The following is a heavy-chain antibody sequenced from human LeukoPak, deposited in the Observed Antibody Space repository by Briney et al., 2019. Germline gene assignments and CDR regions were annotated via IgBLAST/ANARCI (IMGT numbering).Heavy chain of an antibody. J-gene: IGHJ6*04. D-gene: IGHD3-10*01. CDR3: ARQSGGSRYYYYYYGMDV. CDR2: TYPGDSDT. V-gene: IGHV5-51*01. Sequence: GESLQISCKGSGSSFTSYWIGWVRQMPGKGLEWMGITYPGDSDTRYSPSFQGQVTISADKSISTAYLQWSSLKASDTAMYYCARQSGGSRYYYYYYGMDVWGKGTTVTVSS. CDR1: GSSFTSYW.